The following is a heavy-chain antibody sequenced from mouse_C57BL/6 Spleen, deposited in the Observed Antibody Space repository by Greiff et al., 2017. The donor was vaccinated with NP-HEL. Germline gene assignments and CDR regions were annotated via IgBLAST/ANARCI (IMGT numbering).Heavy chain of an antibody. J-gene: IGHJ1*03. V-gene: IGHV5-4*01. Sequence: DVQLQESGGGLVKPGGSLKLSCAASGFTFSSYAMSWVRQTPEKRLEWVATISDGGSYTYYPDNVKGRFTISRDNAKNNLYLQMSHLKSEDTAMYYCAREGYSRNFDVWGTGTTVTVSS. CDR1: GFTFSSYA. D-gene: IGHD3-1*01. CDR2: ISDGGSYT. CDR3: AREGYSRNFDV.